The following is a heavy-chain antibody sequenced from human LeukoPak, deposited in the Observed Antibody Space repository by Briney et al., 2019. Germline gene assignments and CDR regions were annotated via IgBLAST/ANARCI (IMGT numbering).Heavy chain of an antibody. V-gene: IGHV3-74*01. CDR1: GFTFSSYW. Sequence: PGGSLRLSCAASGFTFSSYWMHWVRQAPGKGLVWVSRINSDGSSTSYADSVKGRFTISRDNAKNTLYLQMNNLRAEDTAVYYCARLLDYGDYIDYWGQGTLVTVSS. CDR3: ARLLDYGDYIDY. J-gene: IGHJ4*02. CDR2: INSDGSST. D-gene: IGHD4-17*01.